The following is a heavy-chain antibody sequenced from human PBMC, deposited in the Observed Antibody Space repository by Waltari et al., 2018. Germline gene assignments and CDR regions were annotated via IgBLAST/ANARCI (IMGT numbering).Heavy chain of an antibody. CDR3: ARFPMVRGLLRDAFDI. Sequence: QVQLVQSGAEVKKPGASVKVSCKASGYTFTGYYMHWVRPAPGQGLEWMGWINPNSGGTNYAQKFQGRVTMTRDTSISTAYMELSRLRSDDTAVYYCARFPMVRGLLRDAFDIWGQGTMVTVSS. V-gene: IGHV1-2*02. CDR1: GYTFTGYY. CDR2: INPNSGGT. D-gene: IGHD3-10*01. J-gene: IGHJ3*02.